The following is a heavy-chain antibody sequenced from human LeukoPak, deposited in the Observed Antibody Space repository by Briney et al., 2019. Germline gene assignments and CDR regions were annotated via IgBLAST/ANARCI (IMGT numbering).Heavy chain of an antibody. J-gene: IGHJ4*02. D-gene: IGHD3-3*01. CDR1: GYTLTELS. V-gene: IGHV1-24*01. CDR3: ATSSITIFGVVTATFDY. CDR2: FDPEDGET. Sequence: ASVKVSCKVSGYTLTELSMHWVRQAPGKGLEWMGGFDPEDGETIYAQKFQGRVTMTEDTSTDTAYMELSSLRSEDTAVYYCATSSITIFGVVTATFDYWGQGTLGTVSS.